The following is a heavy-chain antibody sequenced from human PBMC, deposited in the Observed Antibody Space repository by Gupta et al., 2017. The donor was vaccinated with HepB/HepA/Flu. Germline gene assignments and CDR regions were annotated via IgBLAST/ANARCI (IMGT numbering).Heavy chain of an antibody. V-gene: IGHV4-39*01. CDR1: GGSIKTHDHF. D-gene: IGHD1-26*01. CDR3: ARQAGASGDFLDY. CDR2: IFQTGTT. Sequence: QLQLRESGPGLVKPSETLSLTCTGSGGSIKTHDHFWAWIRRPPGKGFEWIGSIFQTGTTYYDPFLKSRVTISIDTSKSHFTLSLNSVTAADTAVYYCARQAGASGDFLDYWGQGTLVIVSS. J-gene: IGHJ4*02.